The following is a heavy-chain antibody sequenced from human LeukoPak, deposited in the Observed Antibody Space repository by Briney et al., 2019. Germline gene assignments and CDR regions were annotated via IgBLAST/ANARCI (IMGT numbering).Heavy chain of an antibody. V-gene: IGHV3-23*01. CDR3: AKDRPVLMVYATSPHYFDY. J-gene: IGHJ4*02. Sequence: PGGSLRLSCAASGFTFSNAWMSWVRQAPGKGLEWVSAISGSGGNTYYADSVKGRFTISRDNSKNTLYLQMNSLRAEDTAVYYCAKDRPVLMVYATSPHYFDYWGQGTLVTVSS. CDR1: GFTFSNAW. CDR2: ISGSGGNT. D-gene: IGHD2-8*01.